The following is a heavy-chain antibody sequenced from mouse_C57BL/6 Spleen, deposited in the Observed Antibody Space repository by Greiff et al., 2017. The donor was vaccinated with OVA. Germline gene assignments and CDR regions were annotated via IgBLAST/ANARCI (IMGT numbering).Heavy chain of an antibody. J-gene: IGHJ1*03. Sequence: QVHVKQPGAELVKPGASVKLSCKASGYTFTSYWMHWVKQRPGRGLEWIGRLDPNSGGTKYNEKFKSKATLTVDKPSSTAYMQLSSLTSEDAAVYDGARSGDGYLWYFDVWGTGTTVTVAS. V-gene: IGHV1-72*01. CDR1: GYTFTSYW. CDR2: LDPNSGGT. CDR3: ARSGDGYLWYFDV. D-gene: IGHD2-3*01.